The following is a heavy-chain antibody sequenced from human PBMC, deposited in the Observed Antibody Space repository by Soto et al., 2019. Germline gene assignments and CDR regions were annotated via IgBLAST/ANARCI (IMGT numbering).Heavy chain of an antibody. J-gene: IGHJ4*02. D-gene: IGHD3-10*01. CDR3: VKWSGFGDL. V-gene: IGHV3-23*01. Sequence: DVQLLESGEGLVQPGGSLRLSCAASGFDFSSYSITWVRQAPGKGLEYVSGITRSADLSFYADSVRGRFTVSRDNFKKTAYLETNNLRVEDTAVYYCVKWSGFGDLWGQGTLVTVSS. CDR1: GFDFSSYS. CDR2: ITRSADLS.